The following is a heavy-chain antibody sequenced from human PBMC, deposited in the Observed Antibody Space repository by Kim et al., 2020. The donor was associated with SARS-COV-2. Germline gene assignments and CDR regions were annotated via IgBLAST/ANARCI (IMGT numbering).Heavy chain of an antibody. CDR2: ISAYNGNT. CDR1: GYTFTSYG. CDR3: ARDPESGFDYYYYYGMDV. D-gene: IGHD3-10*01. J-gene: IGHJ6*02. Sequence: ASVKVSCKASGYTFTSYGISWVRQAPGQGLEWMGWISAYNGNTNYAQKFQGRVTMTTDTSTSTAYMELRSLRSDDTAVYYCARDPESGFDYYYYYGMDVWGQGTTVTVSS. V-gene: IGHV1-18*01.